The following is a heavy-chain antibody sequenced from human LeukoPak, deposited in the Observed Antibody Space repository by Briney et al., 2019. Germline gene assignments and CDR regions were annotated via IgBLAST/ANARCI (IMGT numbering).Heavy chain of an antibody. V-gene: IGHV4-39*07. J-gene: IGHJ5*02. D-gene: IGHD3-3*01. CDR2: MYYSGST. Sequence: PSETLSLTCTVSGGSISSSSHYWGWIRQPPGKGLEWIGSMYYSGSTYYNPSLKSRVTISVDTSKNQFSLKLSSVTAADTAVYYCARDPGGEDFWSGYPHHNWFDPWGQGTLVTVSS. CDR3: ARDPGGEDFWSGYPHHNWFDP. CDR1: GGSISSSSHY.